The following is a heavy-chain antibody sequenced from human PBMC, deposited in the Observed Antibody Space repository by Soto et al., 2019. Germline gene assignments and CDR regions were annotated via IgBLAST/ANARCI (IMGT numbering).Heavy chain of an antibody. V-gene: IGHV4-30-4*01. CDR2: IYYSGST. D-gene: IGHD3-16*01. CDR1: GGSISSGDYY. Sequence: QVQLQESRPGLVTPSQTLSLTCTVSGGSISSGDYYWSWIRQPPGTRLEWIGYIYYSGSTYYNPSIKSRVTISVDTSRNQFSLKLSSVTAAATAVYYCARVSIRMINAFDIWGQGTMVTVSS. CDR3: ARVSIRMINAFDI. J-gene: IGHJ3*02.